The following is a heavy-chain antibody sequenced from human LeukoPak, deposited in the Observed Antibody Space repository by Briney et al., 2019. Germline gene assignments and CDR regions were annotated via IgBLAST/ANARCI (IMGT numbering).Heavy chain of an antibody. CDR3: ARVREEYSSSSPTRWFDP. D-gene: IGHD6-6*01. CDR1: GGTFSSYA. CDR2: IIPIFGTA. V-gene: IGHV1-69*05. Sequence: ASVKVSCKASGGTFSSYAISWVRQAPGQGLEWMGGIIPIFGTANYAQKFQGRVTITTDESTSTAYMELSSLRSKDTAVYYCARVREEYSSSSPTRWFDPWGQGTLVTVSS. J-gene: IGHJ5*02.